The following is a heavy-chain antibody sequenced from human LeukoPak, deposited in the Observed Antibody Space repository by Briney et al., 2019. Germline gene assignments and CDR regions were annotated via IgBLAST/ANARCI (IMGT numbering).Heavy chain of an antibody. CDR2: IRYDGSNK. J-gene: IGHJ4*02. CDR3: ARVNMEYGGSGLDY. CDR1: GFTFSNYG. Sequence: GGSLRLSYAASGFTFSNYGMHWVRQAPGKGREWVTFIRYDGSNKYYADSVKGRFTISRDNSKNTLYLQMNSLRAEDTAVYYCARVNMEYGGSGLDYWGQGTLVTVSS. V-gene: IGHV3-30*02. D-gene: IGHD2-8*01.